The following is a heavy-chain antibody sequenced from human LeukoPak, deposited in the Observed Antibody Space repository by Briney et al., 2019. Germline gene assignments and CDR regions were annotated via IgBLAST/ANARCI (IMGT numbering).Heavy chain of an antibody. D-gene: IGHD3-10*01. Sequence: GESLKIFCKGSGYSFTSYWIGWVRQMPGKGLEWMVIIYPGDSDTRYSPSFQGQVTISADKSISTAYLQWSSLKASDTAMYYCARRYYYGSGSSYFDYWGQGTLVTVSS. J-gene: IGHJ4*02. CDR1: GYSFTSYW. V-gene: IGHV5-51*01. CDR3: ARRYYYGSGSSYFDY. CDR2: IYPGDSDT.